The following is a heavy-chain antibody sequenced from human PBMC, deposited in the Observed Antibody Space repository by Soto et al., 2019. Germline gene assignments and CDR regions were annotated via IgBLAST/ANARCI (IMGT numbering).Heavy chain of an antibody. CDR2: ISYDGSNK. Sequence: QVQLVESGGGVVQPGRSLRLSCAASGFTFSSYAMHWVRQAPGKGLEWVAVISYDGSNKYYADSVKGRFTISRDNSKNTLYLQMNSLRAEDTAVYYCARVKYYYDSSGYGPFDYWGQGTLVTVSS. J-gene: IGHJ4*02. CDR1: GFTFSSYA. CDR3: ARVKYYYDSSGYGPFDY. D-gene: IGHD3-22*01. V-gene: IGHV3-30-3*01.